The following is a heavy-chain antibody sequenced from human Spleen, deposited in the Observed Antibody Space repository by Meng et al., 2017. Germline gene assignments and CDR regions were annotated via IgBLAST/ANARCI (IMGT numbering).Heavy chain of an antibody. Sequence: QVPQCGRGLFKHSDCRSLHRVVYDGSFSDYYWSWIRQPPEQGLEWIGEINHSGTTNYHPSLERRDTISVDTSPNTLSLKLSSVTAADSAVYYCARGPTTMAQDFDYWGQGTLVTVSS. CDR1: DGSFSDYY. D-gene: IGHD4-11*01. CDR2: INHSGTT. J-gene: IGHJ4*02. CDR3: ARGPTTMAQDFDY. V-gene: IGHV4-34*01.